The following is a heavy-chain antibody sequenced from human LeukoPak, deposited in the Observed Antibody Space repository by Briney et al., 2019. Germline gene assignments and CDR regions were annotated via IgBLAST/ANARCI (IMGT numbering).Heavy chain of an antibody. Sequence: SVKVSCKASGGTFTSYAISWVRQAPGQGLEWMGGIIPIFGTANYAQKFQGRVTITADESTSTAYMELSSLRSEDTAVYYCASIGSSAYIPFDYWGQGTLVTVSS. V-gene: IGHV1-69*01. J-gene: IGHJ4*02. CDR3: ASIGSSAYIPFDY. CDR2: IIPIFGTA. D-gene: IGHD3-22*01. CDR1: GGTFTSYA.